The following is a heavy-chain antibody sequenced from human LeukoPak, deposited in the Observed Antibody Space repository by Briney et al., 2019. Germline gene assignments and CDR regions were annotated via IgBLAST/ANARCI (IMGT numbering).Heavy chain of an antibody. CDR3: ARRSIRSSGWDD. CDR2: MNPNSGNT. J-gene: IGHJ4*02. D-gene: IGHD6-19*01. CDR1: GYTFTSYD. Sequence: ASVKVSCKASGYTFTSYDINWVRQATGQGLEWMGWMNPNSGNTGYAQKFQGRVTMTRNTSISTAYMELSSLSSEDTAVYYCARRSIRSSGWDDWGQGTLVTVSS. V-gene: IGHV1-8*01.